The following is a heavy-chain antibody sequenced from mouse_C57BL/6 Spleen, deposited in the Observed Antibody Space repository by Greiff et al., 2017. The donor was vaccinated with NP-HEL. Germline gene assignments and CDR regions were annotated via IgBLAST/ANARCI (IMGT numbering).Heavy chain of an antibody. CDR2: IHPNSGST. CDR3: ARSTTALAMDY. V-gene: IGHV1-64*01. Sequence: QVHVKQPGAELVKPGASVKLSCKASGYTFTSYWMHWVKQRPGQGLEWIGMIHPNSGSTNYNEKFKSKATLTVDKSSSTAYMQLSSLTSEDSAVYYCARSTTALAMDYWGQGTSVTVSS. CDR1: GYTFTSYW. J-gene: IGHJ4*01. D-gene: IGHD1-2*01.